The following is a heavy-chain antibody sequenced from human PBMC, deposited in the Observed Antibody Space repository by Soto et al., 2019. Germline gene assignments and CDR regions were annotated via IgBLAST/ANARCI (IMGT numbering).Heavy chain of an antibody. J-gene: IGHJ3*02. CDR2: IYYSGST. CDR3: ARVQCSGGSCYPYYYDSSGYYYHDAFDI. D-gene: IGHD3-22*01. CDR1: GGSISSYY. Sequence: SVTLSVTCTVAGGSISSYYWSWIRQPPGKGLEWIGYIYYSGSTNYNPSLKSRVTISVDTSKNQFSLKLSSVTAADTAVYYCARVQCSGGSCYPYYYDSSGYYYHDAFDIWGQGTMVTVSS. V-gene: IGHV4-59*01.